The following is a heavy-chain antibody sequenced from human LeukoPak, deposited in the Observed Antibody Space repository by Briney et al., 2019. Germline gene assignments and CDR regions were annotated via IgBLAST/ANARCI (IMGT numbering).Heavy chain of an antibody. D-gene: IGHD4-17*01. J-gene: IGHJ4*02. Sequence: PSQTLSLTCTVSGGSISSGSYYWSWIRQHPGKGLDWIGYIYYSGSTYYNPSLKGRVTMSVDTSKNHFSLKLSSVTAADTAVYYCARERQMVTTLTFDYWGQGTLVSVYS. CDR2: IYYSGST. CDR3: ARERQMVTTLTFDY. V-gene: IGHV4-31*03. CDR1: GGSISSGSYY.